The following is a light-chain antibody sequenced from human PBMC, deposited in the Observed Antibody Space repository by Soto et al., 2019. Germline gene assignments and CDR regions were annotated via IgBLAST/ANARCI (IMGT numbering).Light chain of an antibody. J-gene: IGLJ1*01. V-gene: IGLV1-40*01. Sequence: QSVLTQPPSVSGAPGQRVTISCTGSGSNIGAGYDIHWYQQVPGTAPKPLIYANTNRASGVPDRFSGSKSGTSASLAITGLQAEDEADYYCQSYDTSLSGYVFGPGTKLTV. CDR3: QSYDTSLSGYV. CDR1: GSNIGAGYD. CDR2: ANT.